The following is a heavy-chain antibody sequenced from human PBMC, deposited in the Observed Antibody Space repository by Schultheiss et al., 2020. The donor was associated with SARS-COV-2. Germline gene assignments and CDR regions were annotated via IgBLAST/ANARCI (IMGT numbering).Heavy chain of an antibody. CDR3: ARGAAVWCSGGSCYSGAFDI. CDR2: INHSGST. J-gene: IGHJ3*02. Sequence: SETLSLTCAVYGGSFSGYYWSWIRQPPGMGLEWIGEINHSGSTNYNPSLKSRVTISVDTSKNQFSLKLSSVTAADTAVYYCARGAAVWCSGGSCYSGAFDIWGQGTMVTVSS. V-gene: IGHV4-34*01. CDR1: GGSFSGYY. D-gene: IGHD2-15*01.